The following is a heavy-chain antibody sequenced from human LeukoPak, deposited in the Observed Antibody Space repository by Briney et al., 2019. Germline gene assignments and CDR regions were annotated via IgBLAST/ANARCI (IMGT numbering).Heavy chain of an antibody. J-gene: IGHJ1*01. V-gene: IGHV4-34*01. CDR3: ARGPRSWFGELSGYFQH. CDR1: GGSFSGYY. CDR2: INHSGST. D-gene: IGHD3-10*01. Sequence: PSETLSLTCAVYGGSFSGYYWSWIRQPPGKGLEWIGEINHSGSTNYNPSLKSRVTISVDTSKNQFSLKLSSVTAADTAVYYCARGPRSWFGELSGYFQHWGQGTLVTVSS.